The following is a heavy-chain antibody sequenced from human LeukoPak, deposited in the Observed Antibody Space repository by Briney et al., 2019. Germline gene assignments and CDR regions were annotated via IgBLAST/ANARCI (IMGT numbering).Heavy chain of an antibody. CDR3: AKDNIAVTNHNLVGP. Sequence: SETLSLTCTVSGGSISSYYWSWIRQPAGKGLEWIGRIYTSGSTNYNPSLKSRVTMSVDTSKNQFSLKLSSVTAADTAVYYCAKDNIAVTNHNLVGPWGQGTPVTVSS. V-gene: IGHV4-4*07. CDR1: GGSISSYY. CDR2: IYTSGST. D-gene: IGHD6-19*01. J-gene: IGHJ5*02.